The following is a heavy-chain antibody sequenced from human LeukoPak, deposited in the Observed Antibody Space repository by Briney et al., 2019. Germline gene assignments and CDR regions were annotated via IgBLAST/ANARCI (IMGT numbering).Heavy chain of an antibody. J-gene: IGHJ3*02. Sequence: GGSLRLSCAASGFTFSSYWMHWVRQAPGKGLVWVSRINSDGSSTSYADSVKGRFTISRDNAKNTLYLQMNSLRAEDTAVYYCARELGYCSSTSCYQYTFDIWGQGTMVTVSS. CDR2: INSDGSST. D-gene: IGHD2-2*01. V-gene: IGHV3-74*01. CDR3: ARELGYCSSTSCYQYTFDI. CDR1: GFTFSSYW.